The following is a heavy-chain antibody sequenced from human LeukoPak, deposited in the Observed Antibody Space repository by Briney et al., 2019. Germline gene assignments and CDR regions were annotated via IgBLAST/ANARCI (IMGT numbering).Heavy chain of an antibody. Sequence: SETLSLTCTVSGGSISSSSYYWGGIRRPPGKGLEGMGRIYYSGSTYYNPSLKSRVTISVDTSKNQFSLKLSSVTAADTAVYYCARLPYYYDSSGYFDDAFDIWGQGTMVTVSS. V-gene: IGHV4-39*01. CDR1: GGSISSSSYY. D-gene: IGHD3-22*01. CDR3: ARLPYYYDSSGYFDDAFDI. J-gene: IGHJ3*02. CDR2: IYYSGST.